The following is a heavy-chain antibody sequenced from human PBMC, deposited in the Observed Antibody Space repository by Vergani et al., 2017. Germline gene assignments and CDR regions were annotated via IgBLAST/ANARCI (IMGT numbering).Heavy chain of an antibody. V-gene: IGHV5-51*01. D-gene: IGHD6-19*01. J-gene: IGHJ4*02. CDR2: IYPGDPDT. Sequence: EVQLVQSGAEVKQPGASLMISCKGSGYSFTSYRIGWVRQLPGKGLEWMGIIYPGDPDTRYSPSFQGQVPISADKSISTAYLQWSSLKASATAMYYCARDRPRWYSSGWYYLDYWGQGTLVTVSS. CDR1: GYSFTSYR. CDR3: ARDRPRWYSSGWYYLDY.